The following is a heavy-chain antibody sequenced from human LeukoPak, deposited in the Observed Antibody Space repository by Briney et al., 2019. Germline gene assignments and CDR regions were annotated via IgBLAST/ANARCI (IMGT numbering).Heavy chain of an antibody. J-gene: IGHJ6*02. Sequence: GGSLRLSCAASGFTFSSYAMSWVRQAPGKGLEWVSAISGSGGSTYYADSVKGRFTISRDNSKNTLYLQMNSLRGEDTAVYYCARGPWSAAGYNGMDVWGQGTTATVSS. CDR2: ISGSGGST. V-gene: IGHV3-23*01. D-gene: IGHD6-13*01. CDR3: ARGPWSAAGYNGMDV. CDR1: GFTFSSYA.